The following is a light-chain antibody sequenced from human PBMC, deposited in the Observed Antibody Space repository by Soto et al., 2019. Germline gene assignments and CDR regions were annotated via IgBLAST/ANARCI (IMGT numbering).Light chain of an antibody. CDR1: QDIEKW. CDR2: AAS. Sequence: GDTINITCRASQDIEKWLAWYQQKPGRAPKVLIYAASHLESGVPSRFSGSGSGTEFSLTISSLQTEDFATYFCHQAGTFPFTFGRGTKVDI. V-gene: IGKV1-12*01. J-gene: IGKJ3*01. CDR3: HQAGTFPFT.